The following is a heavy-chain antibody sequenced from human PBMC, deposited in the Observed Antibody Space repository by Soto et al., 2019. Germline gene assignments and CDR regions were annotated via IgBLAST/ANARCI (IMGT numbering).Heavy chain of an antibody. CDR1: GDSISSGNW. V-gene: IGHV4-4*02. D-gene: IGHD1-26*01. CDR3: GREGVGDGSIDY. J-gene: IGHJ4*02. Sequence: QVQLQESGPGLVKPSGTLSITCAVSGDSISSGNWWTWVRQPPGKGLEWIGEIYHSGSTTYNPSLKSRVTISVDKSKNQFSLRLSSVTAADTAVYYCGREGVGDGSIDYWGQGTLVTVSS. CDR2: IYHSGST.